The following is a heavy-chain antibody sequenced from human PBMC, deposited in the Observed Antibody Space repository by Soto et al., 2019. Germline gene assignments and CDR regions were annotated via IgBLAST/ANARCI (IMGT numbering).Heavy chain of an antibody. V-gene: IGHV1-18*04. CDR1: GYTFSSYG. D-gene: IGHD2-21*01. J-gene: IGHJ4*02. Sequence: QVQLVQSGAELKKPGASVKVSCKASGYTFSSYGISWVRQAPGRGLEWMGWIRAYNGETEYGQKVQGRVTMTTDRSTATGYMELRSLISDDTAVYYCARAFGDSDFRAADSWGQGTLVTVSS. CDR3: ARAFGDSDFRAADS. CDR2: IRAYNGET.